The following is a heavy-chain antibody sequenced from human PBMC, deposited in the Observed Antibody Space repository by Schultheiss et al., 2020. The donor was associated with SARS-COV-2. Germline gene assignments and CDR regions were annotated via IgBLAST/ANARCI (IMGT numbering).Heavy chain of an antibody. V-gene: IGHV4-59*08. CDR3: ARHVNAVIPYFDY. CDR2: IYYSGST. CDR1: GGSISSYY. Sequence: SETLSLTCTVSGGSISSYYWSWIRQPPGKGLEWIGYIYYSGSTNYNPSLKSRVTISVDTSKNQFSLKLSSVTAADTAVYYCARHVNAVIPYFDYWGQGTL. D-gene: IGHD2-21*01. J-gene: IGHJ4*02.